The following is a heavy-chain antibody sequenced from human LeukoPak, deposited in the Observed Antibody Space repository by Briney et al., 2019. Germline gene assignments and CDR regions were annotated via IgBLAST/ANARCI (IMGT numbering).Heavy chain of an antibody. V-gene: IGHV3-30*03. J-gene: IGHJ4*02. CDR2: ISYDGSNK. Sequence: GGSLRLSCAASGFTFSSYAMHWVRQAPGKGLEWVAVISYDGSNKYYADSVKGRFTISRDNSKNTLYLQMNSLRAEDTAVYYCVGYISWYYFDYWGQGALVTVSS. CDR3: VGYISWYYFDY. CDR1: GFTFSSYA. D-gene: IGHD6-13*01.